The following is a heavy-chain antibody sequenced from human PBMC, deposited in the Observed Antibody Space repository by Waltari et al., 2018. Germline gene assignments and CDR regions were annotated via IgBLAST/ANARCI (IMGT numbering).Heavy chain of an antibody. J-gene: IGHJ6*02. Sequence: QVQLQQSGPGLVKPSQTLSLTCAISGDSVSSNSAAWNWIRQSPSRGLEWLGRTYYRSKWYNDYAVSVKSRITINPDTSKNQFSLQLNSVTPEDTAVYYCARDAGAEQWLPYYYGMDVWGQGTTVTVSS. D-gene: IGHD6-19*01. CDR1: GDSVSSNSAA. V-gene: IGHV6-1*01. CDR2: TYYRSKWYN. CDR3: ARDAGAEQWLPYYYGMDV.